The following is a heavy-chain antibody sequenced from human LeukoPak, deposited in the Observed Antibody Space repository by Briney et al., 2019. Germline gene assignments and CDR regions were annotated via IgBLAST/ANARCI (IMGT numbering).Heavy chain of an antibody. V-gene: IGHV3-7*01. Sequence: PGGSLRLSCAASGFTFSRHWMGWVRQAPGKGLEWVASIKQDGSQYYVDSVKGRFFISRENAKNSVSLQMNSLRGEDTAVYYCAKGPDFGDRLDFFDYSGPGTLVTAS. CDR1: GFTFSRHW. CDR2: IKQDGSQ. D-gene: IGHD4-17*01. J-gene: IGHJ4*02. CDR3: AKGPDFGDRLDFFDY.